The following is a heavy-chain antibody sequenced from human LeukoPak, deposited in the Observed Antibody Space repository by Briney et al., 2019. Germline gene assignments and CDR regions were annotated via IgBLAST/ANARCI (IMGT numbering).Heavy chain of an antibody. V-gene: IGHV4-4*02. CDR3: ARVGLRNSNYVRVGY. J-gene: IGHJ4*02. D-gene: IGHD4-11*01. CDR1: GGSISSNNW. Sequence: SETLSLTCAVSGGSISSNNWWNWVRQPPGKGLEWIGEIYHSGTTNYNPSLKSRVIISVDKSKNQLSLKLNSVTAADTAVYYCARVGLRNSNYVRVGYWGQGTLVTVSS. CDR2: IYHSGTT.